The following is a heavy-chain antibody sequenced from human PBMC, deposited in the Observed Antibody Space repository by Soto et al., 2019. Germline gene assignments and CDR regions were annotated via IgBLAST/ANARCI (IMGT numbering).Heavy chain of an antibody. CDR2: ITSSGSDT. V-gene: IGHV3-23*01. CDR1: GFTFSSYA. CDR3: SCRYCSGGSCYQFDS. Sequence: PGGSLRLSCAASGFTFSSYAMRWVRQAPGKGPEWVSSITSSGSDTYYADSVKGRFTISRDNSKNTVYLQMNSLRAEDTAIYYCSCRYCSGGSCYQFDSWGQGTQVTVSS. D-gene: IGHD2-15*01. J-gene: IGHJ4*02.